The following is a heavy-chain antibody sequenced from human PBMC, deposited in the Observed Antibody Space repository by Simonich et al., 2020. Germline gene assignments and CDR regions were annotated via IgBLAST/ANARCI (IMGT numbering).Heavy chain of an antibody. D-gene: IGHD2-8*01. V-gene: IGHV3-9*01. CDR3: AKDGGYCTNGVCYYFDY. CDR2: ISWNRGSI. CDR1: GFTFDDYA. Sequence: EVQLVESGGGLVQPGRSLRLSCAASGFTFDDYAMHWVRQAPGKGLDGVSGISWNRGSIGYADYVKGRFTISRDNDKNSLYLQMNSLRAEDTALYYCAKDGGYCTNGVCYYFDYWGQGTLVTVSS. J-gene: IGHJ4*02.